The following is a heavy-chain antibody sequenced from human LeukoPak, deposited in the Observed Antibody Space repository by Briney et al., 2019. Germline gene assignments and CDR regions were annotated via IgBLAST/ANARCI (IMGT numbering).Heavy chain of an antibody. CDR3: ARYYYDSSGYYFDY. CDR2: IHYSGRI. V-gene: IGHV4-30-4*08. Sequence: PSETLSLTCTVSGGSISSTNYYWSWIRQPPGKGLEWIGYIHYSGRIYYNPSLKSRVTISLDTSKKQFSLKLSSVTAADTAVYYCARYYYDSSGYYFDYWGQGTLVTVSS. D-gene: IGHD3-22*01. J-gene: IGHJ4*02. CDR1: GGSISSTNYY.